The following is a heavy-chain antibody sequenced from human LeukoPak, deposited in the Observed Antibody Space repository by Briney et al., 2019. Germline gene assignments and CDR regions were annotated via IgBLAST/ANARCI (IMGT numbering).Heavy chain of an antibody. CDR2: IKQDGSET. D-gene: IGHD3-22*01. CDR3: ARVYSSLWAPSFDY. V-gene: IGHV3-7*05. J-gene: IGHJ4*02. Sequence: GGSLRLSCAASGFXFSNYWINWVRQAPGKGLEWVANIKQDGSETYYVGSVKGRFTISRDNVKNSLFLQMNSLRAEDTAVYYCARVYSSLWAPSFDYWGQGALVTVPS. CDR1: GFXFSNYW.